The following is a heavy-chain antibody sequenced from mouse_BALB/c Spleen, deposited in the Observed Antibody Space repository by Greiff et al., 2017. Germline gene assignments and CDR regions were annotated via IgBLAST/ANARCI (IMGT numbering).Heavy chain of an antibody. CDR3: AREGYDGTAFAY. CDR1: GYSITSGYY. J-gene: IGHJ3*01. V-gene: IGHV3-6*02. Sequence: ESGPGLVKPSQSLSLTCSVTGYSITSGYYWNWIRQFPGNKLEWMGYISYDGSNNYNPSLKNRISITRDTSKNQFFLKLNSVTTEDTATYYCAREGYDGTAFAYWGQGTLVTVSA. CDR2: ISYDGSN. D-gene: IGHD2-2*01.